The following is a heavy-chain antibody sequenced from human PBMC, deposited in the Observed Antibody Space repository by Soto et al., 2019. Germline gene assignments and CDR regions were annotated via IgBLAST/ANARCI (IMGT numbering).Heavy chain of an antibody. J-gene: IGHJ6*02. CDR1: GFTFSSYA. CDR3: AKELMSPYYYYGMDV. CDR2: ISGSGGST. Sequence: GGSLRLSCAASGFTFSSYAMSWVRQAPGKGLEWVSAISGSGGSTYYADSVEGRFTISRDNSKNTLYLQMNSLRAEDTAVYYCAKELMSPYYYYGMDVWGQGTTVTVYS. V-gene: IGHV3-23*01.